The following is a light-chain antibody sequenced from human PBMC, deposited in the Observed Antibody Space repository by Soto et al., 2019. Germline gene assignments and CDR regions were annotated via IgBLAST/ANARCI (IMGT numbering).Light chain of an antibody. CDR3: QKYNSAPLT. J-gene: IGKJ4*01. Sequence: DIPLTPSQFFLSASRGDRDFIXGGARQDFSNFLAWYQQKPGRAPKLLMYDASTLQSGVPSRFSGSGSGTAFTLTISSLQPEDVATYYCQKYNSAPLTFGGGTKVDIK. CDR1: QDFSNF. CDR2: DAS. V-gene: IGKV1-9*01.